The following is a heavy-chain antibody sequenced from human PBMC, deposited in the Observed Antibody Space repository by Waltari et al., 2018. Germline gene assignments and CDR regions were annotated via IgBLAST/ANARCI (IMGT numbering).Heavy chain of an antibody. V-gene: IGHV3-23*04. CDR3: AKKLTYLAHDISGYCDY. Sequence: EVQLVESGGGLVQPGGSLRLSCAASGFTFSSYAMSWVRQAPGKGLEWVSAISGSGGSTYYADSVKGRFTISRDNSKNTLYLQMNSLRAEDTAVYYCAKKLTYLAHDISGYCDYWGQGTLVTVSS. D-gene: IGHD3-22*01. CDR2: ISGSGGST. CDR1: GFTFSSYA. J-gene: IGHJ4*02.